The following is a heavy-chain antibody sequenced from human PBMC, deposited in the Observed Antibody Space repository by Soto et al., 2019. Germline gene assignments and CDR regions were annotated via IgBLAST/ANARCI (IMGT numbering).Heavy chain of an antibody. Sequence: QLQLQESGSGLVKPSQTLSLTCAVSGGSLRSGGYSWSWIRQPPGKGLDWIGYIYHSGSTYYNPSLKSRVTISVDRSKNQFSLKLSSVTAADTAVYYRASAGGLGAVAADYWGQGTLVTVSS. CDR2: IYHSGST. CDR3: ASAGGLGAVAADY. CDR1: GGSLRSGGYS. J-gene: IGHJ4*02. V-gene: IGHV4-30-2*01. D-gene: IGHD6-19*01.